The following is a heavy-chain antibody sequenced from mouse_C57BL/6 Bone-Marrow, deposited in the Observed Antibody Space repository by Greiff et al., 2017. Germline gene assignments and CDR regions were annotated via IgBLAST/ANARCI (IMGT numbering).Heavy chain of an antibody. CDR3: SNYGWYFEV. Sequence: VQLQQSGAELARPGASVKMSCKASGYTFTSYTMHWVKQRPGQGLEWIGYINPSSGYTKYNQKFKDKATLTADKSSSTAYMQLSSLTSEDSAVYYCSNYGWYFEVWGTGTTVTVSS. V-gene: IGHV1-4*01. CDR1: GYTFTSYT. J-gene: IGHJ1*03. D-gene: IGHD2-5*01. CDR2: INPSSGYT.